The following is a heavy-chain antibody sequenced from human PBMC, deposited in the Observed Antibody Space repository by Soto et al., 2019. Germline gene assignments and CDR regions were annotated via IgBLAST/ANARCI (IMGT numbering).Heavy chain of an antibody. J-gene: IGHJ4*02. CDR2: TYYRSKWYN. D-gene: IGHD6-13*01. CDR1: GDSVSSKSVA. Sequence: PSQTLSLTCAISGDSVSSKSVAWNCIRQSPSRGLEWLGRTYYRSKWYNDYAVSVKSRITVNPDTSKNQFSLQLNSVTPEDTAVYYCARASGYLDYWGQGTLVTVSS. CDR3: ARASGYLDY. V-gene: IGHV6-1*01.